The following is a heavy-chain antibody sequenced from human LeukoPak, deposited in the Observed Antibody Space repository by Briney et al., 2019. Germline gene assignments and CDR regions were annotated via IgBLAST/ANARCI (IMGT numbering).Heavy chain of an antibody. V-gene: IGHV4-34*01. CDR1: GGSFSGYY. CDR3: ARGAVQGYFDY. CDR2: INHSGST. J-gene: IGHJ4*02. Sequence: SETLSLTCAVYGGSFSGYYWSWIRQPPGKGLEWIGEINHSGSTNYNPSLKSRVTIPVDTSKNQFSLKLSSVTAADTAVYYCARGAVQGYFDYWGQGTLVTVSS.